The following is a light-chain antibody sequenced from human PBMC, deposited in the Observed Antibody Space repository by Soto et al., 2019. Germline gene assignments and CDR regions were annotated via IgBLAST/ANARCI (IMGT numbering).Light chain of an antibody. Sequence: DIQMTQSPSSLSASVGDRVTITCRASQSISSYLNWYQQKPGKAPKLLIYAASSLQSGVPSRFSVSGSGTDFTLTISSLQPEDFETYYCQQSYSTLWTFGQGTKVEIK. V-gene: IGKV1-39*01. CDR3: QQSYSTLWT. CDR1: QSISSY. J-gene: IGKJ1*01. CDR2: AAS.